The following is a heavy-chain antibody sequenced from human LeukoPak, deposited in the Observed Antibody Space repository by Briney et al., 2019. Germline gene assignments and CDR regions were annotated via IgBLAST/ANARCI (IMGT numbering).Heavy chain of an antibody. CDR1: GYSFTSYW. CDR2: IYPGDSDT. CDR3: ARQDDILTGYYNIDY. D-gene: IGHD3-9*01. Sequence: GESLKISCKGSGYSFTSYWIGWVRQMPGKGLEWMGIIYPGDSDTRYSPSFQGQVTISADKSISTAYLQWSSLKASDTAMYYCARQDDILTGYYNIDYWGQGTLVTVSS. V-gene: IGHV5-51*01. J-gene: IGHJ4*02.